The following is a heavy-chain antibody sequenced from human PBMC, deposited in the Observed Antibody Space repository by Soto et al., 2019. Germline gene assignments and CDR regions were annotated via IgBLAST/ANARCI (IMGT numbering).Heavy chain of an antibody. J-gene: IGHJ4*02. Sequence: LTLSCAASGFTFSSYWMHCVRQAPGKGLVWVSRINSDGSSTSYADSVKGRFTISRDNAKNTLYLQMNSLRAEDTAVYYCARVAAPYDSSGYPDYWGQGTLVTVSS. CDR1: GFTFSSYW. V-gene: IGHV3-74*01. CDR3: ARVAAPYDSSGYPDY. CDR2: INSDGSST. D-gene: IGHD3-22*01.